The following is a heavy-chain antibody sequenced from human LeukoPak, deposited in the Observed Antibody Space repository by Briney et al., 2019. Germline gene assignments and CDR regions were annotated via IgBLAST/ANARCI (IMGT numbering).Heavy chain of an antibody. D-gene: IGHD5/OR15-5a*01. CDR1: GFTFMNYA. J-gene: IGHJ4*02. Sequence: GGSLRLSCATSGFTFMNYAMSWVRQAPGKGLEWVAVISYDGSNKYYAGSVKGRFTISRDNSKNTLYLQMNSLRAEDTALYYCAKDRGSTIITQDFDYWGQGTLVTVSS. CDR3: AKDRGSTIITQDFDY. V-gene: IGHV3-30*18. CDR2: ISYDGSNK.